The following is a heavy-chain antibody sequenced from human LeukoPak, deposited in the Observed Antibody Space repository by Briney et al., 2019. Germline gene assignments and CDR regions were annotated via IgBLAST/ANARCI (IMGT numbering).Heavy chain of an antibody. J-gene: IGHJ5*02. CDR2: IYTSGST. Sequence: GSLRLSCAASGLTFRSYEMIWVRQAPGKGLGWIGRIYTSGSTNYNPSLKSRVTMSVDTSKNQFSLKLSSVTAADTAVYYCARERICSGGSCYSPWFDPWGQGTLVTVSS. V-gene: IGHV4-4*07. CDR3: ARERICSGGSCYSPWFDP. D-gene: IGHD2-15*01. CDR1: GLTFRSYE.